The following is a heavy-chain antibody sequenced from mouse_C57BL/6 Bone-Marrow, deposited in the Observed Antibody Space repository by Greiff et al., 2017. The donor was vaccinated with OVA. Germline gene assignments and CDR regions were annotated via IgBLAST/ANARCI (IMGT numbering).Heavy chain of an antibody. CDR3: VRPAMDY. Sequence: VKLMESGGGLVQPNGSLKLSCAASGFSFNTYAMNWVRQAPGKGLEWVARIRSKSNNYATYYADSVKDRFTISRDDSESMLYLQMNNLKTEDTAMYYCVRPAMDYWGQGTSVTVSS. J-gene: IGHJ4*01. CDR1: GFSFNTYA. V-gene: IGHV10-1*01. CDR2: IRSKSNNYAT.